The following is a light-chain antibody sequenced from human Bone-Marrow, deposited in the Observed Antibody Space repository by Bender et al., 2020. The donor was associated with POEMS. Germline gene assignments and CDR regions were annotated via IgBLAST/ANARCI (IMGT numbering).Light chain of an antibody. CDR1: NSDVGAYNY. CDR2: DVS. Sequence: QSALAQPRSVSGSPGQSVTISCTGTNSDVGAYNYVSWYQRHPDEAPKLIIYDVSKRPSGVPDRFSGSKSGNTASLTISGLQAEDEADYHCSSFTSSNTLVFGTGTKVTVL. V-gene: IGLV2-11*01. J-gene: IGLJ1*01. CDR3: SSFTSSNTLV.